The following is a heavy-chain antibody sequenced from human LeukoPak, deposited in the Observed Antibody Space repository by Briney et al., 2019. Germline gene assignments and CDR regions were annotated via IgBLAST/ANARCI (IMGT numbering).Heavy chain of an antibody. CDR1: GFTFTDYW. V-gene: IGHV3-7*01. CDR2: IHKAGTES. CDR3: ARVGTWELQRVFDY. D-gene: IGHD1-26*01. Sequence: HAGPSLTPSCAASGFTFTDYWTTSARQLPGDGLEWVANIHKAGTESYYVDSVKGRFDISRDNAKNSLYLQVSSLRVDDTAVYYCARVGTWELQRVFDYWGQGTLVTVSS. J-gene: IGHJ4*02.